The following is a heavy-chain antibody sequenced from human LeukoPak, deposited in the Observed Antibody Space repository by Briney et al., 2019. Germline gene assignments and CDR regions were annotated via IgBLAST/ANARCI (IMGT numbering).Heavy chain of an antibody. Sequence: SETLSLTCTVSGGSISSSSYYWGWIRQPPGKGLEWIGSIYYSGSTYYNPSPKSRVTISVDTSKNQFSLKLSSVAAADTAVYYCARGGSSWYPFDYWGQGTLVTVSS. CDR3: ARGGSSWYPFDY. CDR1: GGSISSSSYY. CDR2: IYYSGST. D-gene: IGHD6-13*01. J-gene: IGHJ4*02. V-gene: IGHV4-39*07.